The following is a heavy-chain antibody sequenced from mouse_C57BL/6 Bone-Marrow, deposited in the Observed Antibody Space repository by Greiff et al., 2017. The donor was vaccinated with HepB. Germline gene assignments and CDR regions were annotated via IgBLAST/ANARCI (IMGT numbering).Heavy chain of an antibody. Sequence: QVQLQQSGPELVKPGASVKISCKASGYAFSSSWMHWVKQRPGQGLEWIGNINPSNGGTNYNEKFKSKATLTVDKSSSTAYMQLSSLTSEDSAVYYCARDGYPPFAYWGQGTLVTVSA. J-gene: IGHJ3*01. CDR3: ARDGYPPFAY. D-gene: IGHD2-3*01. V-gene: IGHV1-53*01. CDR1: GYAFSSSW. CDR2: INPSNGGT.